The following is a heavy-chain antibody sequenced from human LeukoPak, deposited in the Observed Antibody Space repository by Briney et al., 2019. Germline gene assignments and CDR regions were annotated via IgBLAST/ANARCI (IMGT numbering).Heavy chain of an antibody. V-gene: IGHV3-23*01. D-gene: IGHD5-24*01. CDR3: ARDLGGYNGNFDY. Sequence: GGSLRLSCAASGFTFSSYGMSWVRQAPGKGLEWVSAISGSGGSTYYADSVKGRFTISRDNSKNTLYLQMNSLRAEDTAVYYCARDLGGYNGNFDYWGQGTLVTVSS. CDR1: GFTFSSYG. CDR2: ISGSGGST. J-gene: IGHJ4*02.